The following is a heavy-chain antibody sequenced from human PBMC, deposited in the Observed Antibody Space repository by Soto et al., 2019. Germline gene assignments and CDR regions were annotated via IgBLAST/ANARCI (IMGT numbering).Heavy chain of an antibody. CDR2: LYWDDDN. CDR3: AHGSGWLFDY. V-gene: IGHV2-5*02. D-gene: IGHD6-19*01. CDR1: GFSLTTSGVG. J-gene: IGHJ4*02. Sequence: QITLKESGPTLVKPTQTLTLTCTFSGFSLTTSGVGVGWIRQPPGKALEWLALLYWDDDNQYSASLRNRLTLTKDTAKNQVVLTMTNMDPVDTATYYCAHGSGWLFDYWGQGTLVTVSS.